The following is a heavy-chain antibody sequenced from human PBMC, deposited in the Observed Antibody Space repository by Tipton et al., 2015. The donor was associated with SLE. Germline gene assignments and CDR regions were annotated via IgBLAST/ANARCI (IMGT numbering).Heavy chain of an antibody. CDR3: TRHDYFASGRVY. V-gene: IGHV4-39*07. CDR2: INYSGTT. D-gene: IGHD3-10*01. CDR1: GGSISSYS. J-gene: IGHJ4*02. Sequence: TLSLTCTVSGGSISSYSWGWIRQPPGKGLEWIGSINYSGTTSYNPSLKSRVTISVDTSKSQFSLKLSSVTAADTAVYYCTRHDYFASGRVYWGQGTLVTVSS.